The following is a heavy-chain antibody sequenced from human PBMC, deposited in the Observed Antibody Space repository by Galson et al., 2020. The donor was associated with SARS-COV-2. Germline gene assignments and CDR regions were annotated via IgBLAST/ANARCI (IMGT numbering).Heavy chain of an antibody. D-gene: IGHD3-9*01. Sequence: SETLSLTCTVSGYSISSGYYWGWIRQPPGKGLEWIGSIYHSGSTYYNPSLKSLVTISVDTSKNQFSLKLSSVTAADTAVYYCARVDLLFTSPGFDYWGQGTLVTVSS. CDR1: GYSISSGYY. J-gene: IGHJ4*02. CDR2: IYHSGST. V-gene: IGHV4-38-2*02. CDR3: ARVDLLFTSPGFDY.